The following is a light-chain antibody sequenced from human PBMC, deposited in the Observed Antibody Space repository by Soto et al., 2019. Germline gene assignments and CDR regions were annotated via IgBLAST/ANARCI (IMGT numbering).Light chain of an antibody. CDR1: QSVSSN. CDR3: QQYNNCGGWT. V-gene: IGKV3-15*01. J-gene: IGKJ1*01. CDR2: GAS. Sequence: EIVMTQSPATLSVSPGERATLSCRASQSVSSNLAWYQQKPGQAPRLLIYGASTRATGIPARFSGSGSGTEFPLNISSLQSEDFAVYYCQQYNNCGGWTFGQGTKVEIK.